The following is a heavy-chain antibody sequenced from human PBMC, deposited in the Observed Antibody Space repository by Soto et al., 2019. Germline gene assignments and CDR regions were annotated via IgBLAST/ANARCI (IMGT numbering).Heavy chain of an antibody. D-gene: IGHD2-15*01. CDR3: TTGSVEGV. V-gene: IGHV3-15*07. CDR2: IKTNTEGGTT. CDR1: GLTISNAW. Sequence: EVQLVESGGGFIYPGGSLRLSCAASGLTISNAWMNWVRQAPGKGLEWVGRIKTNTEGGTTDYAAAVKGRFTVSRDDSTNTLYRQMNSLKTEDTAVYYCTTGSVEGVWGQGTTVSVSS. J-gene: IGHJ6*02.